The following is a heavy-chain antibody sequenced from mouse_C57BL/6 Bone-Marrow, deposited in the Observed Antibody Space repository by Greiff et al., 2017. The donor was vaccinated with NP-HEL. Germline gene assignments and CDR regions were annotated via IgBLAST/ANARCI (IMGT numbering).Heavy chain of an antibody. Sequence: QVQLQQPGAELVRPGTSVKLSCKASGYTFTSYWMHWVKQRPGQGLEWIGVIDPSDSYTNSNQKFKGKATLTVDTSSSTAYMQLSSLTSEDSAVYYCARQTAQASWFAYWGQGTLVTVSA. CDR1: GYTFTSYW. J-gene: IGHJ3*01. CDR3: ARQTAQASWFAY. CDR2: IDPSDSYT. V-gene: IGHV1-59*01. D-gene: IGHD3-2*02.